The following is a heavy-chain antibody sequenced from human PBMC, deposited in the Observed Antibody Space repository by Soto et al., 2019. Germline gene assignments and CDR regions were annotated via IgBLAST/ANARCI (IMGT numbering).Heavy chain of an antibody. CDR2: ISSDGSKE. V-gene: IGHV3-30*18. CDR3: VKDDPVLAY. J-gene: IGHJ4*02. Sequence: QVQLVESGGGVVQPGRSLRLSCAASGVTFSSHGMHWARPAPGKGLEWVALISSDGSKEYYADSVTGRFTISRDNSKNTLDLQMNSLRAEDTAMDYCVKDDPVLAYGGQGTLVTVSS. D-gene: IGHD3-3*02. CDR1: GVTFSSHG.